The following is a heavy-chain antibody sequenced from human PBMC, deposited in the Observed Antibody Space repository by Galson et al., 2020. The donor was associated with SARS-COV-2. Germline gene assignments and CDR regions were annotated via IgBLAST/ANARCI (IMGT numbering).Heavy chain of an antibody. Sequence: GGSLRLSCAASGFTFDDYAMHWVRQAPGKGLEWVSGISWNSGSIGYADSVKGRFTISRDNAKNSLYLQMNSLRAEDTALYYCARDYDSSGYYYAFDIWGQGTMVTVSS. CDR2: ISWNSGSI. CDR3: ARDYDSSGYYYAFDI. J-gene: IGHJ3*02. CDR1: GFTFDDYA. V-gene: IGHV3-9*01. D-gene: IGHD3-22*01.